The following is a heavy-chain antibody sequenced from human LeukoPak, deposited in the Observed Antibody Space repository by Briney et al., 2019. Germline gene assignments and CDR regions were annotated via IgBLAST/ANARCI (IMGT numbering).Heavy chain of an antibody. Sequence: SSVKVSCKASGYTFTSYYMHWVRQAPGQGLEWMGIINPSGGSTNYAQKFQGRVTITTDESTSTAYMELSSLRSEDTAVYYCARDAYDSSGYYPYYFDYWGQGTLVTVSS. V-gene: IGHV1-46*01. CDR2: INPSGGST. J-gene: IGHJ4*02. CDR3: ARDAYDSSGYYPYYFDY. D-gene: IGHD3-22*01. CDR1: GYTFTSYY.